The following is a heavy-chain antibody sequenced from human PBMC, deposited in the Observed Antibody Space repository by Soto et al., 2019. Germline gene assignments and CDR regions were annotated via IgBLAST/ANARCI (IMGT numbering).Heavy chain of an antibody. J-gene: IGHJ4*02. Sequence: PSETLSLTCTVSCGSISSGDYYWSWIRQPPGKGLEWIGYIYYSGSTYYNPSLKSRVTISVDTSKNQFSLKLSSVTAADTAVYYCARAYYDFWSGYYRAGYYFDYWGQGTLVTVSS. CDR2: IYYSGST. D-gene: IGHD3-3*01. CDR1: CGSISSGDYY. V-gene: IGHV4-30-4*01. CDR3: ARAYYDFWSGYYRAGYYFDY.